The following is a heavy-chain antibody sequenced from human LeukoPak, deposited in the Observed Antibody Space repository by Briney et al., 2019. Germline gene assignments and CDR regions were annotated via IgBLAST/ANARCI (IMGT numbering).Heavy chain of an antibody. V-gene: IGHV3-21*01. Sequence: PGGSLRLSCAASGFTFSSYSMNWVRQAPGKGLEWVSSISSSSSYIYYADSVKGRFTISRDNAKNSLYLQMNSLRAEDTAVYYCFLFSRYAFGLNSDYWGQGTLVTVSS. CDR1: GFTFSSYS. CDR3: FLFSRYAFGLNSDY. J-gene: IGHJ4*02. CDR2: ISSSSSYI. D-gene: IGHD5-12*01.